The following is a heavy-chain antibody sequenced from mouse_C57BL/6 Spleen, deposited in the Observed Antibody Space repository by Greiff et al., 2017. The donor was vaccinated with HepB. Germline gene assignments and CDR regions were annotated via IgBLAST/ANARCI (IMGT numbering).Heavy chain of an antibody. CDR3: ARHGDYDGGYYAMDY. CDR1: GYTFTSYW. Sequence: QVQLKESGAELVKPGASVKLSCKASGYTFTSYWMHWVKQRPGQGLEWIGMIHPNSGSTNYNEKFKSKATLTVDKSSSTAYMQLSSLTSEDSAVYYCARHGDYDGGYYAMDYWGQGTSVTVSS. CDR2: IHPNSGST. J-gene: IGHJ4*01. V-gene: IGHV1-64*01. D-gene: IGHD2-4*01.